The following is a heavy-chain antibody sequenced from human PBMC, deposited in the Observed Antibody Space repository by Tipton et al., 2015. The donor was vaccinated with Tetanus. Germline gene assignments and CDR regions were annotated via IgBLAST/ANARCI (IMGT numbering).Heavy chain of an antibody. CDR1: GGSISSGGYS. D-gene: IGHD6-13*01. CDR2: IYHSGST. CDR3: ARVISGQQLVFKWSGWFDP. J-gene: IGHJ5*02. Sequence: TLSLTCAVSGGSISSGGYSWSWIRQPPGKGLEWIGYIYHSGSTYYNPSLKSRVTISVDRSKNQFSLKLSSVTAADTAVYYCARVISGQQLVFKWSGWFDPWGQGTLVTVSS. V-gene: IGHV4-30-2*01.